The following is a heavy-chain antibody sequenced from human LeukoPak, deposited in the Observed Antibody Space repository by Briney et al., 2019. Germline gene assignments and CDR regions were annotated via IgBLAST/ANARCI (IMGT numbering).Heavy chain of an antibody. D-gene: IGHD3-16*01. J-gene: IGHJ6*02. CDR2: MNQDGSEK. CDR1: GFTFSDSW. CDR3: ATYTHWVAGDV. V-gene: IGHV3-7*01. Sequence: GGSLRLSCGASGFTFSDSWMSWVRQAPGKGVEWVANMNQDGSEKDYVDSVKGRFTISRDNARNSLYLQMSSLRAEDTAVYYCATYTHWVAGDVWGQGTAVTVSS.